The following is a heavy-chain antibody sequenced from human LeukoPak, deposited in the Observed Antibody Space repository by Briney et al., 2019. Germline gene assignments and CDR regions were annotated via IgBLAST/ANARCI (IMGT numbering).Heavy chain of an antibody. CDR2: ISGSGGST. CDR1: GFTFSSYG. J-gene: IGHJ6*03. D-gene: IGHD6-13*01. CDR3: ARDSSSWYGDYYYYMDV. V-gene: IGHV3-23*01. Sequence: GGSLRLSCAASGFTFSSYGMSWVRQAPGKGLEWVSAISGSGGSTYYADSVKGRFTISRDNSKNALYLQMNSLRAEDTAVYYCARDSSSWYGDYYYYMDVWGKGTTVTVSS.